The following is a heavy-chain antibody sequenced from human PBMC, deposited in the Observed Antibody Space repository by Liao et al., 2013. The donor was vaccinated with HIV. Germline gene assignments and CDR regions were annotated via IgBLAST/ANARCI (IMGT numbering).Heavy chain of an antibody. D-gene: IGHD3-16*02. J-gene: IGHJ4*02. CDR3: ARLQRWGLGYLDF. CDR1: GGSISSGTYY. V-gene: IGHV4-61*02. CDR2: ISGTGIP. Sequence: QVQLQESGPGLVKPSLTLSLTCTVSGGSISSGTYYWSWIRQPAGKGLEWIGRISGTGIPYYNPSLESRVTISADTSKNQFSLKLNSVTAADTAVYYCARLQRWGLGYLDFWGQGTLATVSS.